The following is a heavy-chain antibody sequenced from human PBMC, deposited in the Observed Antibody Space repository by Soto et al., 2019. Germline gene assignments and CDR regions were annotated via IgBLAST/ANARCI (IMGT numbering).Heavy chain of an antibody. CDR3: ARGVTRVRGVSHTPYFDY. CDR2: INHSGSA. J-gene: IGHJ4*02. CDR1: GGSFRGYI. Sequence: PSETQSLTCAVYGGSFRGYIWTWIRQTPGQGLPWIGQINHSGSANYNPSPKSRVTISVDTSKNQFPLKLSSVTAAGTAVYYCARGVTRVRGVSHTPYFDYWGQGTLVTVSS. D-gene: IGHD3-10*01. V-gene: IGHV4-34*01.